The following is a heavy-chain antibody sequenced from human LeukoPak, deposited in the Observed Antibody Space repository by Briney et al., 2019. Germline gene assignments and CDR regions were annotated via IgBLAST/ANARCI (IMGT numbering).Heavy chain of an antibody. CDR2: IYYSGST. J-gene: IGHJ4*02. D-gene: IGHD3-3*01. V-gene: IGHV4-39*07. CDR1: GGSISSSSYY. Sequence: SETLSLTCTVSGGSISSSSYYWGWIRQPPGKGLEWIGSIYYSGSTYYNPSLKSRVTISVDTSKNQFSLKLSSVTAADTAVYYCARVAYDFWSGYYTQTFDYWGQGTLVTVSS. CDR3: ARVAYDFWSGYYTQTFDY.